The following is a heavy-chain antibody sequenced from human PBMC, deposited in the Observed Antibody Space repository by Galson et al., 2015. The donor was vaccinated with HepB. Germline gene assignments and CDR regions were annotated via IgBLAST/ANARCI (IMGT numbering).Heavy chain of an antibody. CDR1: GYTFTSYG. CDR2: ISAYNGNT. V-gene: IGHV1-18*01. J-gene: IGHJ3*02. Sequence: SVKVSCKASGYTFTSYGISWVRQAPGQGLEWLGWISAYNGNTNYAQKLQGRVTMTTDTSTSTAYMELRSLRFDDTAVYYCARSYYYDSSGYLNAFDIWGQGTMVTVSS. CDR3: ARSYYYDSSGYLNAFDI. D-gene: IGHD3-22*01.